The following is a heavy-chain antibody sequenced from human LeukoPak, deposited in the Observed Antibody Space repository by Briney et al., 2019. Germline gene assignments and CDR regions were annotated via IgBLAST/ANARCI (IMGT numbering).Heavy chain of an antibody. CDR2: ISYSGST. Sequence: PSETLSLTCTASSDSFSRRTSYWGWLRLPPGKGLEWIGSISYSGSTSYNPSLKSRVTISVDMSKSQFSLKLTSVTAADTAVYYCAGDADTINWFFFWGQGTLVTVSS. V-gene: IGHV4-39*07. J-gene: IGHJ5*01. D-gene: IGHD2-2*01. CDR1: SDSFSRRTSY. CDR3: AGDADTINWFFF.